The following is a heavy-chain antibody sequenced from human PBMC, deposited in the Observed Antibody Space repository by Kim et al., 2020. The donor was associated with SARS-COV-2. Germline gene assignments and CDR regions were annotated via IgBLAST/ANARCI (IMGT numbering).Heavy chain of an antibody. CDR3: ARDLSGAVDY. CDR2: TNDDGSVT. D-gene: IGHD3-10*01. CDR1: GFPFRRYW. J-gene: IGHJ4*02. V-gene: IGHV3-74*01. Sequence: GGSLRLSCGVSGFPFRRYWMHWVRRAPGKGLVWVARTNDDGSVTNYADSVKGRFTISRDNAGNTLYLQMNSLTVEDTAIYYCARDLSGAVDYWGQGTLVT.